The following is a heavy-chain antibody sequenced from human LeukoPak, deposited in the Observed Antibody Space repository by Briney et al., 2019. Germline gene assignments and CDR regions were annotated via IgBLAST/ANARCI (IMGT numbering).Heavy chain of an antibody. CDR1: GFTFSNAW. D-gene: IGHD2-21*02. V-gene: IGHV3-15*01. CDR2: IKSKTDGGTT. Sequence: GGSLRLSCAASGFTFSNAWITWVRQAPGKGLEWVGRIKSKTDGGTTDYAAPVKGRFTISRDDSKNMLYLQMNSLKTEDTAVYYCTTGVVVTAIQDYWGQGTLVTVSS. CDR3: TTGVVVTAIQDY. J-gene: IGHJ4*02.